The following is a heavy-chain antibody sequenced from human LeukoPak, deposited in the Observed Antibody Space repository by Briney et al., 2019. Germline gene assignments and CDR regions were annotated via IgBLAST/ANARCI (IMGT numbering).Heavy chain of an antibody. CDR1: GFTFSSYG. CDR2: IRYDGSNK. CDR3: AKPIAAAGSGDY. V-gene: IGHV3-30*02. J-gene: IGHJ4*02. D-gene: IGHD6-13*01. Sequence: GGSLRLSCAASGFTFSSYGMHWGRHAPRKGLGWVAFIRYDGSNKYYADSVKGRLTISRDNSKNTLYLQMNSLRAEDTAVYYCAKPIAAAGSGDYWGQGTLVTVSS.